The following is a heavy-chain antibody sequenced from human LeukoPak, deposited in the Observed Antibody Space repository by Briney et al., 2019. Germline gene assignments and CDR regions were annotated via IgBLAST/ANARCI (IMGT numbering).Heavy chain of an antibody. CDR2: INPNSGGT. Sequence: ASVKVSCKASGYTFTGYYMHWVRQAPGQGLEWMGWINPNSGGTNYAQKFQGRVTMTRDTSISTAYMELSRLRSEDTAVYYCARALPHSSDAFDIWGQGTMVTVSS. D-gene: IGHD2-15*01. V-gene: IGHV1-2*02. J-gene: IGHJ3*02. CDR1: GYTFTGYY. CDR3: ARALPHSSDAFDI.